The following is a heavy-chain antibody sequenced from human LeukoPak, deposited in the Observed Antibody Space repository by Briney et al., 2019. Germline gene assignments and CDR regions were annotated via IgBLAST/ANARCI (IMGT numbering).Heavy chain of an antibody. J-gene: IGHJ4*02. CDR3: ARGSAGVTMVQGEFSY. D-gene: IGHD3-10*01. CDR1: GYTLTSYD. Sequence: ASVKVSCKASGYTLTSYDINWVRQATGQGLEWMGWMSPNSGNTGYAQKFQGRVTMTRNTSISTAYMELSSLRSEDTAVYYCARGSAGVTMVQGEFSYWGQGTLVTVSS. V-gene: IGHV1-8*01. CDR2: MSPNSGNT.